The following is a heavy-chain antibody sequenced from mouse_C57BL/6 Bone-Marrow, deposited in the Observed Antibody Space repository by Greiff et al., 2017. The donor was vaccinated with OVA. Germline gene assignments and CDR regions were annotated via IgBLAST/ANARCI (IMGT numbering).Heavy chain of an antibody. CDR2: IDPEDGDT. Sequence: EVKLQESGAELVRPGASVKLSCTASGFNIKDYYMHWVKQRPEQGLEWIGRIDPEDGDTEYAPKFQGKATMTADTSSNTAYLQLSSLTSEDTAVYYCARRYYYSKGYAMDYWGQGTSVTVSS. CDR3: ARRYYYSKGYAMDY. V-gene: IGHV14-1*01. J-gene: IGHJ4*01. CDR1: GFNIKDYY. D-gene: IGHD2-5*01.